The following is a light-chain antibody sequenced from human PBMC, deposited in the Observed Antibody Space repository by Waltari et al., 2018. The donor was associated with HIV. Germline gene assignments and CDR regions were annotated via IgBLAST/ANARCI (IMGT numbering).Light chain of an antibody. CDR1: NIGTKS. Sequence: SYVVTQPPSVSVAPGQTARLACGKNNIGTKSVHWYQQKPGQAPVLVVYDDSDRPSGIPGRLPGAKAGNTAPLIISRVEAGDEADYYCQVWDSSSDCVFGGGTRLTVL. V-gene: IGLV3-21*02. J-gene: IGLJ2*01. CDR2: DDS. CDR3: QVWDSSSDCV.